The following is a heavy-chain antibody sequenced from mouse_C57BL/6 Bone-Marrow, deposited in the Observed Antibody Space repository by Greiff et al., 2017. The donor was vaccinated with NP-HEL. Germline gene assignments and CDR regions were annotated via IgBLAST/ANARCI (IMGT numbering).Heavy chain of an antibody. V-gene: IGHV1-15*01. CDR1: GYTFTDYE. CDR2: IDPETGGT. Sequence: VQLQQSGAELVRPGASVTLSCKASGYTFTDYEMHWVKQTPVHGLEWIGAIDPETGGTAYNQKFKGKAILTADKSSSTAYMELRSLTSEDSAVYYCTNYYGSSYDAYWGQGTLVTVSA. CDR3: TNYYGSSYDAY. J-gene: IGHJ3*01. D-gene: IGHD1-1*01.